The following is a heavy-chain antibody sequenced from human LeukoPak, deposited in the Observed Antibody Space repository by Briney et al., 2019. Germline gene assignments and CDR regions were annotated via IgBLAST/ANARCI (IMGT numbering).Heavy chain of an antibody. CDR1: GFTFSSYA. D-gene: IGHD5-18*01. CDR3: ARIQLWSFEY. Sequence: PGGSRRLSCAAPGFTFSSYAMNWVRQAPGKGLEWVANINQDGSEKYYVVSVKGRFTISRDNAKNSLYLQMNSLRAEDTAVYYCARIQLWSFEYWGQGSLVTVSS. J-gene: IGHJ4*02. V-gene: IGHV3-7*04. CDR2: INQDGSEK.